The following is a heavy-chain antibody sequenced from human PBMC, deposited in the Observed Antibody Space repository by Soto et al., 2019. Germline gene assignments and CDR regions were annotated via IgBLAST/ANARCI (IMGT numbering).Heavy chain of an antibody. V-gene: IGHV3-33*01. D-gene: IGHD1-26*01. Sequence: QVQLVESGGGVVQPGRSLRLTCAASGFTFSDYVMHWVRQAPGKGLEWVAVSWYRGRDIFYADSVKGRFTISRDNSKNTLYLQLNSLRAEDTAVYYCARDQGGQSGNFIFDNWGQGTLVTVSS. J-gene: IGHJ4*02. CDR1: GFTFSDYV. CDR2: SWYRGRDI. CDR3: ARDQGGQSGNFIFDN.